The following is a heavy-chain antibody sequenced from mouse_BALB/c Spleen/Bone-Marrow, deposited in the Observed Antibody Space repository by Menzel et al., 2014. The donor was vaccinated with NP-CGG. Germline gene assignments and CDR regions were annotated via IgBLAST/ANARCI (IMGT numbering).Heavy chain of an antibody. J-gene: IGHJ2*01. CDR2: IDPANGNT. Sequence: VQLKESGAELVKPGASVKLSCTASGFNIKDTYMHWVKQRPEQGLEWIGRIDPANGNTKYDPKFQGKATTTADTSSNTAYLQLSSLTSEDTAVYYCARYYYGSSLFDYWGQGTTLTVSS. CDR3: ARYYYGSSLFDY. CDR1: GFNIKDTY. D-gene: IGHD1-1*01. V-gene: IGHV14-3*02.